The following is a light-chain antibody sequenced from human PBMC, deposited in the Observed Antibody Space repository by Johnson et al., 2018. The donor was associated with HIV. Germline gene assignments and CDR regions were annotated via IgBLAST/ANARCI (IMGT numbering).Light chain of an antibody. CDR2: DNH. CDR3: GTWDSSLIVYV. Sequence: QSVLTQPPSVSAAPGQKVTISCSGSSSNIGNNYVSWYQQLPGTAPKVLIYDNHKRPSGIPDRVSGSKSGTSATLGITVLQTGDEADYYCGTWDSSLIVYVFGTGTKVTVL. CDR1: SSNIGNNY. J-gene: IGLJ1*01. V-gene: IGLV1-51*01.